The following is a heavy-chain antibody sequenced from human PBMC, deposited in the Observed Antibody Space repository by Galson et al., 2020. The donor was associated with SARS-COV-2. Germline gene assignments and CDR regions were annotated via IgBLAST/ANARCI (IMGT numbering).Heavy chain of an antibody. CDR3: VFGSGSFPHAFEI. CDR2: ISDYNGKT. V-gene: IGHV1-18*01. D-gene: IGHD3-10*01. CDR1: GYTFSSYG. Sequence: ASVKVSCKASGYTFSSYGINWVRQAPGQGLEWMGWISDYNGKTHYAQRFQGRVTMTTDTSTTTVHMELRSLRSDDTAVYYCVFGSGSFPHAFEIWGQGTMVTVSS. J-gene: IGHJ3*02.